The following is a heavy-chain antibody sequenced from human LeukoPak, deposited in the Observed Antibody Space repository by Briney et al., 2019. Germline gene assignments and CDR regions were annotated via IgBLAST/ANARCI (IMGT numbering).Heavy chain of an antibody. CDR3: ARHAPRGYVYYFDY. CDR1: GDSISSYY. V-gene: IGHV4-59*08. D-gene: IGHD5-12*01. Sequence: SETLSLTCTVSGDSISSYYWNWIRQPPGKGLEWIGYIYYSGSTNYNPSLKSRVTISVDTSKNQFSLKLSSVTAADTAVYYCARHAPRGYVYYFDYWGQGTLVTVSS. CDR2: IYYSGST. J-gene: IGHJ4*02.